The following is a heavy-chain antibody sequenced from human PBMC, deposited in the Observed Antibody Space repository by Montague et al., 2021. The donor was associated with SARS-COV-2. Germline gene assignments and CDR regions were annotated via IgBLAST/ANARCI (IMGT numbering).Heavy chain of an antibody. Sequence: SETLSLTCAVYGGSFSGYYWSWIRQPPGKGLEWIGEINHSGSTNYNPSLKSRVTISVDTSKNQFSLKLSSVTAADTAVYYCARKEMKYISIWSTGGNWFDPWGQGTLVTVSS. CDR2: INHSGST. CDR3: ARKEMKYISIWSTGGNWFDP. CDR1: GGSFSGYY. V-gene: IGHV4-34*01. J-gene: IGHJ5*02. D-gene: IGHD6-13*01.